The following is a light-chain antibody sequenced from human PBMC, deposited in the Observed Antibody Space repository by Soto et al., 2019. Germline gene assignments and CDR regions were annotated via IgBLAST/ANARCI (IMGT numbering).Light chain of an antibody. V-gene: IGKV3D-11*01. CDR1: QYINTR. CDR2: QTS. Sequence: EIVLTQSPATLSSFQGDRVTLSCRASQYINTRLAWYQHRPGQAPRLLIYQTSLRAAGIPARFSASGSGTDFTLTISDVQPEDFALYYCQQRKNWQVTFGQGTRLEIK. CDR3: QQRKNWQVT. J-gene: IGKJ5*01.